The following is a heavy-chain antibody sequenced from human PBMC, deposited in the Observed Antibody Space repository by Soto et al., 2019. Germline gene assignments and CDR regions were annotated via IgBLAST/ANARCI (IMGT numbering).Heavy chain of an antibody. J-gene: IGHJ5*02. CDR3: VRDRLNWFDP. Sequence: QVQLLESGPGLVKPSETLSLKCYVSGASTTIYYWSWVRQSAGKGLEWIGRIYTTGNINYNPSLRGRVTMSRDSSTNQVFLKLTSVTAADTAVYYCVRDRLNWFDPWGQGVLVSVSS. V-gene: IGHV4-4*07. CDR2: IYTTGNI. CDR1: GASTTIYY.